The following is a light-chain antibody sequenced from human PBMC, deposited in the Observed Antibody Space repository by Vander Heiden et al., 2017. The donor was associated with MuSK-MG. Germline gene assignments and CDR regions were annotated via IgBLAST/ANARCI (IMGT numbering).Light chain of an antibody. CDR2: GND. V-gene: IGLV1-40*01. J-gene: IGLJ2*01. CDR1: SSNIGAGYD. CDR3: QSYDNNRRGSVV. Sequence: QSVLTQPPSVSGAPGQRVTISCTGGSSNIGAGYDVHWYQKVPGTAPKLLLYGNDNRPSGVPDRFSGSKSGTSASLAITGLQAEDEAEYHCQSYDNNRRGSVVFGGGTKLTVL.